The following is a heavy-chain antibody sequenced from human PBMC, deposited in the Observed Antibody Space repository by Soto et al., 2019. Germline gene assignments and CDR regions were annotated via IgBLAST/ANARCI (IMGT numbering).Heavy chain of an antibody. V-gene: IGHV3-66*01. CDR3: AGDIFSYGSDAFDI. CDR1: GFTVCSNY. CDR2: IYSGGST. J-gene: IGHJ3*02. D-gene: IGHD1-26*01. Sequence: PGGSLRLSCAASGFTVCSNYMSWVRQAPGKGLEWVSVIYSGGSTYYADSVKGRFTISRDNSKNTLYLQMNSLRAEDTAVYYCAGDIFSYGSDAFDIWGQGTMVTVSS.